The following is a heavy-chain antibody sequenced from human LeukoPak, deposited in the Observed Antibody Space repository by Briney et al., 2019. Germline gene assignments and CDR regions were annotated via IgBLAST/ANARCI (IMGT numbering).Heavy chain of an antibody. Sequence: GGSLRLSCAASGFTFSRYSMNWVRQAPGKGLEWVSYISHSSDYIYYADSVKGRFTISRDNAKNSLYLQMNNLRAEDTAVYYCARGPTVSIGDCSSSSCQADYWGQGTLVTVSS. J-gene: IGHJ4*02. CDR3: ARGPTVSIGDCSSSSCQADY. D-gene: IGHD2-2*01. CDR2: ISHSSDYI. CDR1: GFTFSRYS. V-gene: IGHV3-21*05.